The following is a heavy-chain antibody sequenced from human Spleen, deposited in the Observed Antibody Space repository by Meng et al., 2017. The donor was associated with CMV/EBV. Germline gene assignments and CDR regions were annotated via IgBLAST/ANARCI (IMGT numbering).Heavy chain of an antibody. CDR2: MNPKSGDT. D-gene: IGHD3-3*01. V-gene: IGHV1-8*02. Sequence: YSFITYEISQVRQATGQGLEWMEWMNPKSGDTGYAQKFQGRVTLTRDNSITTAYMELSSLRSDDTAVYYCARSRATFGVVSRGFDPWGQGTLVTVSS. J-gene: IGHJ5*02. CDR1: YSFITYE. CDR3: ARSRATFGVVSRGFDP.